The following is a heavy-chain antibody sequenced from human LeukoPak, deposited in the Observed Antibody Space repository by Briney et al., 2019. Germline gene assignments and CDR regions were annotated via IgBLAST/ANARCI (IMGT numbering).Heavy chain of an antibody. CDR1: GFTFSSYS. CDR3: ARVYPGFWWFGDY. Sequence: GGSLRLSCAASGFTFSSYSMNWVRQAPGKGLEWVSYISSSSSTIYYADSVKGRFTISRDNAKNSLYLQMNSLRAEDTAVYYCARVYPGFWWFGDYWGQGTLVTVSS. CDR2: ISSSSSTI. V-gene: IGHV3-48*04. D-gene: IGHD3-10*01. J-gene: IGHJ4*02.